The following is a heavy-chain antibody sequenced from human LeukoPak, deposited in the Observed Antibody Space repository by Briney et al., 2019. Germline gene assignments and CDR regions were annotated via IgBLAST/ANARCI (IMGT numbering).Heavy chain of an antibody. J-gene: IGHJ4*02. Sequence: GASVKVSCKASGYSFTNYYIHWVRQAPGQGLEWMGMINPSDSSATYPQKFQGRVTMTRDTSTSTVYMELSSLKSEDTAVFYCAISGNYFRPFDYWGQGTLVSVSS. V-gene: IGHV1-46*01. D-gene: IGHD1-26*01. CDR1: GYSFTNYY. CDR3: AISGNYFRPFDY. CDR2: INPSDSSA.